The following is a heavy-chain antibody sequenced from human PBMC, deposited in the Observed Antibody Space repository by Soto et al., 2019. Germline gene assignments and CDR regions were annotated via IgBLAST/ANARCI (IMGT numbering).Heavy chain of an antibody. CDR3: ARERLYASGYYYDMDV. J-gene: IGHJ6*02. V-gene: IGHV4-61*01. CDR1: GGSVSSGSYY. Sequence: PSETLSLTCTVSGGSVSSGSYYWSWIRQPPGKGLEWIGYIYYSGSTNYNPSLKSRVTISVDTSKNQFSLKLSSVTAADTAVYYCARERLYASGYYYDMDVWGQGTTVTVSS. D-gene: IGHD3-16*01. CDR2: IYYSGST.